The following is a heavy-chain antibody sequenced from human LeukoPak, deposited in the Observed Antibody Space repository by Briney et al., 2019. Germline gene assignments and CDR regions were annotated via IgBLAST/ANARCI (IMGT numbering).Heavy chain of an antibody. CDR1: GFTFSSYW. V-gene: IGHV3-7*01. D-gene: IGHD6-13*01. Sequence: GGSLRLSCAASGFTFSSYWMSWVRQAPGKGLEWVANIKQDGSEKYYVDSVKGRFTISRDNAKNSLYLQMNSLRAEDTAVYYCARDGMYSSSWFNRVHYFDYWGQGTLVTVSS. CDR3: ARDGMYSSSWFNRVHYFDY. J-gene: IGHJ4*02. CDR2: IKQDGSEK.